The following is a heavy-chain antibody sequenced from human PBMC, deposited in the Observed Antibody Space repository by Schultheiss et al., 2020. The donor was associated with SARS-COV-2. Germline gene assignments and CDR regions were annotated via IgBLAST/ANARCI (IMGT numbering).Heavy chain of an antibody. V-gene: IGHV1-2*02. J-gene: IGHJ4*02. CDR2: INPNSGGT. CDR3: ARADPRDGDPLDY. Sequence: ASVKVSCKASGYTFTSYGISWVRQAPGQGLEWMGWINPNSGGTNYAQKFQGRVTMTRDTSISTAYMELSRLRSDDTAVYYCARADPRDGDPLDYWGQGTLVTVSS. D-gene: IGHD4-17*01. CDR1: GYTFTSYG.